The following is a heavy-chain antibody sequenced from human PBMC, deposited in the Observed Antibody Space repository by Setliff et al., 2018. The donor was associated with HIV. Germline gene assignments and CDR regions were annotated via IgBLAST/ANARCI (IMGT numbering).Heavy chain of an antibody. V-gene: IGHV3-7*01. D-gene: IGHD2-2*01. Sequence: GESLTISCAASGFTFSNYWMSWVRQAPGKGLEWVANVKQDGSEKYYVDSVKGRFTISRDNAKNSLFLQMNSLRAEDTAVYYCAREYCNSTSCYGYSGDYWGQGTLVTVSS. CDR3: AREYCNSTSCYGYSGDY. CDR1: GFTFSNYW. CDR2: VKQDGSEK. J-gene: IGHJ4*02.